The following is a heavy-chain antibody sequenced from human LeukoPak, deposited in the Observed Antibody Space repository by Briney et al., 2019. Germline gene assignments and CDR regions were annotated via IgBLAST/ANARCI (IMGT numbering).Heavy chain of an antibody. D-gene: IGHD6-19*01. CDR3: ARVSGWYQDAFDI. CDR1: GGTFSSYA. V-gene: IGHV1-8*03. Sequence: GASVKVSCKASGGTFSSYAISWVRQATGQGLEWMGWMNPNSGNTGYAQKFQGRVTITRNTSISTAYMELSSLRSEDTAVYYCARVSGWYQDAFDIWGQGTMVTVSS. J-gene: IGHJ3*02. CDR2: MNPNSGNT.